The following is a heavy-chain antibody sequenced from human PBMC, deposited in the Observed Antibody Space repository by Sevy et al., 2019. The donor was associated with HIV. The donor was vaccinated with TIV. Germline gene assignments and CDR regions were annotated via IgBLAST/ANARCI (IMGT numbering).Heavy chain of an antibody. J-gene: IGHJ4*02. V-gene: IGHV1-18*01. Sequence: ASVKVSCKTSGYIFTNSGITWVRQAPGQGLEWMGWIGFYNGNLKYAQKFQSRVTMTTDTSTSTAYMELTSLRSDDTGVYYCARVPTYHYGSATHFDYWGQGTLVTVSS. CDR2: IGFYNGNL. CDR1: GYIFTNSG. CDR3: ARVPTYHYGSATHFDY. D-gene: IGHD3-10*01.